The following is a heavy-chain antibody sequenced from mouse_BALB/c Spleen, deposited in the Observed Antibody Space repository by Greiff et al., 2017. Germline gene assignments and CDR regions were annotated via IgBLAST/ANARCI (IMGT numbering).Heavy chain of an antibody. D-gene: IGHD2-4*01. J-gene: IGHJ1*01. Sequence: QVQLQQSGAELVKPGASVKLSCKASGYTFTSYYMYWVKQRPGQGLEWIGGINPSNGGTNVNEKFKSKATLTVDKSSSTAYMQLSSLTSEDSAVYDCTRSDYDWYFDVWGAGTTVTVSA. CDR2: INPSNGGT. V-gene: IGHV1S81*02. CDR3: TRSDYDWYFDV. CDR1: GYTFTSYY.